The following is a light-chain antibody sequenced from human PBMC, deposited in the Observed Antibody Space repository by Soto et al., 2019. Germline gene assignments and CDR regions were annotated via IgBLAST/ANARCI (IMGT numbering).Light chain of an antibody. CDR2: DDN. CDR3: GSWDSSLSAYV. J-gene: IGLJ1*01. Sequence: QSVMTQPHSVSAAPGQKVTISCSGSSSNIGGNSVSWYHQLPGTAPKLLIYDDNKRPSVIPDRFAGSKSGTSATLCITGFQNGDEDYYYCGSWDSSLSAYVFGTGTKLTVL. V-gene: IGLV1-51*01. CDR1: SSNIGGNS.